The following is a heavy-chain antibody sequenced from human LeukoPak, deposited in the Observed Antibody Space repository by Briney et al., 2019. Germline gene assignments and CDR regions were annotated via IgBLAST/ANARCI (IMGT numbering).Heavy chain of an antibody. J-gene: IGHJ5*02. CDR2: INPNSGDT. CDR1: GYTFTGYH. D-gene: IGHD5-24*01. Sequence: ASVKVSCKASGYTFTGYHMHWVRQAPGQGLEWMGWINPNSGDTNYAQKFQGRVTMTRDTSISTAYMELSRLRSDDTAVYYCARVAIEMASWFDPWGQGTLVTVSS. CDR3: ARVAIEMASWFDP. V-gene: IGHV1-2*02.